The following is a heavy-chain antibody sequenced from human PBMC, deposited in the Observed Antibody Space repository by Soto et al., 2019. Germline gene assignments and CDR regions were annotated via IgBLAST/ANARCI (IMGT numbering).Heavy chain of an antibody. CDR3: ARANSPFSYPKTDHYHYHYQDG. Sequence: QVQLQESGPGLVKPSQTLSLTCTVSGGSISSGGYYWSWIRQHPGKGLEWIGYIYYSGSTYYNPSLKSRVTISIDTSKNPFSLKLRSVTAADTAVYYWARANSPFSYPKTDHYHYHYQDGWGKGATVTVSS. J-gene: IGHJ6*03. CDR2: IYYSGST. V-gene: IGHV4-31*03. CDR1: GGSISSGGYY.